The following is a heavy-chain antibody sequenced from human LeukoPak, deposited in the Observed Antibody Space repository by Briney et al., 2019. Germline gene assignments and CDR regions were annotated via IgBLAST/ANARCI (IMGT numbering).Heavy chain of an antibody. Sequence: PGGSLRLSCAASGFTFSSYAMHWVRQAPGKGLEWVAVISYDGSNKYYADSVKGRFTISRDNSKNTLYLQMNSLRAEDTAVYYCARDRFGELDDYWGQGTLVTVSS. CDR1: GFTFSSYA. J-gene: IGHJ4*02. D-gene: IGHD3-10*01. CDR2: ISYDGSNK. CDR3: ARDRFGELDDY. V-gene: IGHV3-30-3*01.